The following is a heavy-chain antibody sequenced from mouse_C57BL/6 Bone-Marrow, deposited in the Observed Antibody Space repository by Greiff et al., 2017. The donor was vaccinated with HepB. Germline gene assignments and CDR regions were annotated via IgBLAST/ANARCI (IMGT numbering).Heavy chain of an antibody. D-gene: IGHD2-4*01. CDR2: IDPSDSYT. J-gene: IGHJ1*03. V-gene: IGHV1-50*01. CDR1: GYTFTSYW. Sequence: QVQLQQPGAELVKPGASVKLSCKASGYTFTSYWMQWVKQRPGQGLEWIGEIDPSDSYTNYNQKFKGKATLTVDTSSSTAYMQLSSLTSEDSAVYYCAREDYVWYFDVWGTGTTVTVSS. CDR3: AREDYVWYFDV.